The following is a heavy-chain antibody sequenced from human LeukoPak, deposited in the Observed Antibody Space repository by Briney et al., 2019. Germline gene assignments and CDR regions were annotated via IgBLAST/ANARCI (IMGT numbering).Heavy chain of an antibody. CDR2: INHSGST. D-gene: IGHD3-10*01. CDR3: ARGRGITMVRGRRNWFDP. V-gene: IGHV4-34*01. CDR1: GGSFSGYY. J-gene: IGHJ5*02. Sequence: PSETLSLTRAVYGGSFSGYYWSWIRQPPGKGLEWIGEINHSGSTNYNPSLKSRVTISVDTSKNQFSLKLSSVTAADTAVYYCARGRGITMVRGRRNWFDPWGQGTLVTVSS.